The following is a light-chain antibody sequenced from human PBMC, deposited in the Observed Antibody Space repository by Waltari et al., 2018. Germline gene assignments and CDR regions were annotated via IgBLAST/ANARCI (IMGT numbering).Light chain of an antibody. CDR3: QQYSSFST. Sequence: IQMTQSPSMLSASVGDSVTITCRASQTIRGWLAWDQLKPGLAPKLLVYDASNLGGGVPSRFSGSGFGTNFTLTISSLQPDDFATYYCQQYSSFSTFGLGTKV. CDR2: DAS. CDR1: QTIRGW. J-gene: IGKJ1*01. V-gene: IGKV1-5*01.